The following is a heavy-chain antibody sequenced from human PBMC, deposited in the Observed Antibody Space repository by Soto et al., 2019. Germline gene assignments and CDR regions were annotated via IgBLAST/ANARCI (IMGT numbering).Heavy chain of an antibody. CDR3: ARVGELRPNPTLAP. J-gene: IGHJ5*02. D-gene: IGHD1-7*01. CDR1: GGSIRGGGYY. CDR2: IYYSGST. V-gene: IGHV4-30-4*01. Sequence: SETLCLTCTVSGGSIRGGGYYWSWIRQPPGKGLEWIGYIYYSGSTYYNPSLKSRVTISVDTSKNQFSLKLSSVTAADTAVYYCARVGELRPNPTLAPGGQGTLVPVSS.